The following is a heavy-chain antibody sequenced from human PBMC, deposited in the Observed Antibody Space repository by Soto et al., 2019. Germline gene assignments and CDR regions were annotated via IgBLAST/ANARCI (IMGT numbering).Heavy chain of an antibody. D-gene: IGHD3-22*01. V-gene: IGHV1-18*01. CDR3: ARGYDSSAYFYPLGDGMDV. Sequence: QVQLVQSGTEVKKPGASVKVSCKTSGYSFANQAINWVRQAPGQGLEWVGCSSGRSGNSNYAETVRGRVTMTTDTSSCTAYMELRALTPDDTAVYYCARGYDSSAYFYPLGDGMDVWGQGTTVTVSS. CDR1: GYSFANQA. J-gene: IGHJ6*02. CDR2: SSGRSGNS.